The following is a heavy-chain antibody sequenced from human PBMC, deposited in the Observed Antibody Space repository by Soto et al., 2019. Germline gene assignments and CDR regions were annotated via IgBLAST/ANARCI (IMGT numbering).Heavy chain of an antibody. CDR2: IIPIFGTA. Sequence: VASVKVSCKASGGTFSSYAISWVRQAPGQGLEWMGGIIPIFGTANYAQKFQGRVTITADESTSTAYMELSSLRSEDTAVYYCARGDRQPGTYYDYWGRGTLVTVSS. V-gene: IGHV1-69*13. J-gene: IGHJ4*01. CDR3: ARGDRQPGTYYDY. CDR1: GGTFSSYA. D-gene: IGHD1-26*01.